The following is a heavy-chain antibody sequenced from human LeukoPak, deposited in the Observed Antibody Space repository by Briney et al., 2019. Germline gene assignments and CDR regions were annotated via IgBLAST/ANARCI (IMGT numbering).Heavy chain of an antibody. D-gene: IGHD3-22*01. CDR1: GGSISSYY. V-gene: IGHV4-34*01. Sequence: SETLSLTCTVSGGSISSYYWSWIRQPPGKGLEWIGEINHSGSTNYNPSLKSRVTISVDTSKNQFSLKLSSVTAADTAVYYCARRYYYDSSGYYYYFDYWGQGTLVTVSS. J-gene: IGHJ4*02. CDR2: INHSGST. CDR3: ARRYYYDSSGYYYYFDY.